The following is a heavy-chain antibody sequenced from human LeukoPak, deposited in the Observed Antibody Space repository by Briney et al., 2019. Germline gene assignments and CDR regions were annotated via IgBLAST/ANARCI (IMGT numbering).Heavy chain of an antibody. CDR1: GYTLTELS. V-gene: IGHV1-24*01. J-gene: IGHJ6*02. D-gene: IGHD6-13*01. Sequence: ASMKVSCKVSGYTLTELSMHWVRQAPGKGLEWMGGFDPEDGETIYAQKFQGRVTMTEDTSTDTAYMELSSLRSEDTAVYYCATATAAGMSYYYYGMDVWGQGTTVTVSS. CDR3: ATATAAGMSYYYYGMDV. CDR2: FDPEDGET.